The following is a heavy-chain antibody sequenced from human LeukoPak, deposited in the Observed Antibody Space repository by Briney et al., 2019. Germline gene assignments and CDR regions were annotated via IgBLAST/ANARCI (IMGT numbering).Heavy chain of an antibody. Sequence: SETLSLTCAVYGGTFSGYYWSWIRQPPGKGLEWIGEINHSGSTNYNPSLKSRVTISVDTSKNQFSLKLSSVTAADTAVYYCASSTPLLRSTSPDMDVWGQGTTVTVSS. V-gene: IGHV4-34*08. CDR3: ASSTPLLRSTSPDMDV. D-gene: IGHD3-3*01. J-gene: IGHJ6*02. CDR1: GGTFSGYY. CDR2: INHSGST.